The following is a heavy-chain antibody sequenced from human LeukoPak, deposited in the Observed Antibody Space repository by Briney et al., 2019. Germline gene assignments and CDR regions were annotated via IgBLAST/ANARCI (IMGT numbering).Heavy chain of an antibody. CDR1: GYSISSGYY. J-gene: IGHJ5*02. Sequence: SETLSLTCTVSGYSISSGYYWGWIRQPPGKGLEWIGSIYHSGSTYYNPSLKSRVTISVDTSKNQFSLKLSSVTAADTAVYYCARGLGENWFDPWGQGTLVTVSS. CDR3: ARGLGENWFDP. V-gene: IGHV4-38-2*02. CDR2: IYHSGST.